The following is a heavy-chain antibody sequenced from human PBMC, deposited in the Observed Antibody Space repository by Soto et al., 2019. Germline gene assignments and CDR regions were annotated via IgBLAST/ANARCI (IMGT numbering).Heavy chain of an antibody. CDR3: ARGLMDDQWFWDQTRYYYGMDV. D-gene: IGHD3-10*01. J-gene: IGHJ6*02. CDR1: GFSFSSYG. Sequence: GGSLGLSCAASGFSFSSYGMQWVRQAPGKGLEWVAVIWYDGSNKYYADSVKGRFTISRDNSKNTLYLQMNSLRAEDTAVYYCARGLMDDQWFWDQTRYYYGMDVWGQGTTVTVSS. CDR2: IWYDGSNK. V-gene: IGHV3-33*01.